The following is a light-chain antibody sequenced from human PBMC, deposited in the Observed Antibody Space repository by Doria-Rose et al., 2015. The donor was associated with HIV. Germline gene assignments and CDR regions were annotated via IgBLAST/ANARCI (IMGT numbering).Light chain of an antibody. V-gene: IGKV3-20*01. CDR2: DGS. CDR3: HQYGTSWT. J-gene: IGKJ1*01. Sequence: TQSPGTLSLSPGERATLSCRASQSFSSTYLAWYQQKPGQAPSLLIYDGSTRATGVPDRFSASGSGTNFTLTINRLEPEDFALYYCHQYGTSWTFGQGTKVEI. CDR1: QSFSSTY.